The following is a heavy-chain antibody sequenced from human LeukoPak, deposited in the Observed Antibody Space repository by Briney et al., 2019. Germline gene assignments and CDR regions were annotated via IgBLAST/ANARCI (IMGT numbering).Heavy chain of an antibody. CDR1: GGSISSYY. CDR3: AQHGGKAPYFDY. Sequence: PSETLSLTCTVSGGSISSYYWSWIRQPPGKGLEWIGYIYYSGSTNYNPSLKSRVTISVDTSKNQFSLKLSSVTAADTAVYYCAQHGGKAPYFDYWGQGTLVTVSS. CDR2: IYYSGST. J-gene: IGHJ4*02. D-gene: IGHD4-23*01. V-gene: IGHV4-59*01.